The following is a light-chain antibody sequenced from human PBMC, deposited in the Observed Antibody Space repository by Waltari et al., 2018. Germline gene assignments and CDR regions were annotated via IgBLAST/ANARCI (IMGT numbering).Light chain of an antibody. V-gene: IGKV3-20*01. J-gene: IGKJ1*01. CDR2: DAS. Sequence: ELVLTQSPASLSLSPGASATLSCRASQSVGRTLALYQQRPGQAPRLLIYDASSMATGIPDRFSGSGSGTDFSLTISRLEPEDFAVYYCQKYGTRPATFGQGTKVEVK. CDR1: QSVGRT. CDR3: QKYGTRPAT.